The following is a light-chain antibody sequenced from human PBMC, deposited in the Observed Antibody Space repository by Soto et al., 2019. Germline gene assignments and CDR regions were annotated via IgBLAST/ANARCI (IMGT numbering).Light chain of an antibody. CDR1: QNVYINS. Sequence: EIVLTQSPGTLSLSPGERVTLSCRASQNVYINSLAWDQQKPGQTPRLLIYGASTRAAAVPDRVSGSVSGTDFALSIDVLEHEDFAIYYCQQYGVSPLTCGPGTRVD. V-gene: IGKV3-20*01. J-gene: IGKJ3*01. CDR2: GAS. CDR3: QQYGVSPLT.